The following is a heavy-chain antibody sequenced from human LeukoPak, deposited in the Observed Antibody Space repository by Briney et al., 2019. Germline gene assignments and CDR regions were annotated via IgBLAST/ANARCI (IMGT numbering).Heavy chain of an antibody. CDR1: GGSFSGYY. V-gene: IGHV4-34*01. D-gene: IGHD3-9*01. J-gene: IGHJ3*02. CDR2: INHSGST. Sequence: KPSETLSLTCAVYGGSFSGYYWSWIRQPPGKGLEWIGEINHSGSTNYNPSLKSRVTISVDTSKNQFSLKLSSVTAAYTAVYYCARGRGTILKYAFDIWGQGTMVTVSS. CDR3: ARGRGTILKYAFDI.